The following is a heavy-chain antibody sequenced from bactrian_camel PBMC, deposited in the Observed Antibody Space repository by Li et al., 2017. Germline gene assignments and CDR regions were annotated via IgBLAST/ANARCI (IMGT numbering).Heavy chain of an antibody. CDR3: AAAGAGCGGAWGSGRALYGY. CDR2: IDIYGST. V-gene: IGHV3S1*01. J-gene: IGHJ4*01. Sequence: HVQLVESGGGSVQVGGSLRLSCEASGFTFSNYWMFWVRQAPGKEREGVAAIDIYGSTTYADSVKGRFTISQDNAKNTLYLQMNNLKPEDTAMYYCAAAGAGCGGAWGSGRALYGYWGQGTEVTVS. D-gene: IGHD1*01. CDR1: GFTFSNYW.